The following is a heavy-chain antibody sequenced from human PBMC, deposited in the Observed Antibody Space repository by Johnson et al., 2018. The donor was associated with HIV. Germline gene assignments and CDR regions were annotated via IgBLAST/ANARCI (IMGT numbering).Heavy chain of an antibody. D-gene: IGHD4-23*01. CDR1: EFIFDDYG. V-gene: IGHV3-20*04. CDR2: INWNGDTT. J-gene: IGHJ3*02. Sequence: VQLVESGGGVVRPGGSLRLSCTTSEFIFDDYGMSWVRQAPGKGLEWVSGINWNGDTTAYADSVKGRLTISRDNANNSLYLQMNSLRAEDTDLYYCARALGTAVGAFDIWGQGTMVTVSS. CDR3: ARALGTAVGAFDI.